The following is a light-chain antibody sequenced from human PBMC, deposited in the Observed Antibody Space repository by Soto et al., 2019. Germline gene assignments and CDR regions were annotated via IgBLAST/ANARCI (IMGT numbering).Light chain of an antibody. CDR2: NNN. Sequence: QSVLTQPPSVSGAPGQRVTISCTGSSSKIGAGYDVHWYQQLPGTAPKLLIYNNNNRPSGVPDRFSGSKSGTSASLAITGLQAEDEAEYYCQSYDSSLSGSVFGGGTKLTVL. V-gene: IGLV1-40*01. CDR3: QSYDSSLSGSV. CDR1: SSKIGAGYD. J-gene: IGLJ3*02.